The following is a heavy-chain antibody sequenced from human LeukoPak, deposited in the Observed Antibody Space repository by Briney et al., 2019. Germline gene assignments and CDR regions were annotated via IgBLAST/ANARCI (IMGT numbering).Heavy chain of an antibody. CDR1: GFTFSTYW. CDR2: IHQDGNEK. V-gene: IGHV3-7*04. Sequence: GGSLRLSCAASGFTFSTYWMSWVRQAPGEGLDWVANIHQDGNEKYYVDSVKGRFTISRDNAKNSLYLQMNSLRAEDTAVYYCARGDKFSGDYWGQGTLVTVSS. CDR3: ARGDKFSGDY. D-gene: IGHD2-15*01. J-gene: IGHJ4*02.